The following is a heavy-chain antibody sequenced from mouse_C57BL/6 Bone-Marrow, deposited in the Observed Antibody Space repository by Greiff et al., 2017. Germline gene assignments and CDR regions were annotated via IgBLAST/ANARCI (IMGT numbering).Heavy chain of an antibody. CDR2: IHPNSGST. Sequence: QVQLQQPGAELVKPGASVKLSCKASGYTFTSYWMHWVKQRPGQGLEWIGMIHPNSGSTNYNEKFKSKATLTVDKSSSTAYIQLSSLTSEDSAVYYCARVSITTVVATRYFDVWGTGTTVTVSS. CDR1: GYTFTSYW. D-gene: IGHD1-1*01. CDR3: ARVSITTVVATRYFDV. V-gene: IGHV1-64*01. J-gene: IGHJ1*03.